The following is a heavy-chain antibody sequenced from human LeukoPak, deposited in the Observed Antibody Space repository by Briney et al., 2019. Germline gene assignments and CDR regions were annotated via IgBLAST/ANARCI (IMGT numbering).Heavy chain of an antibody. CDR2: MNPNSGNT. Sequence: GASVKVSCKASGYTFTSYDLNWVRQATGQGVEWMGWMNPNSGNTGYTQKFQGRVTMTRNTSISTAYMELSSLRSEDTAVYYCARAEGSSSWYLVWGQGTLVTVSS. CDR1: GYTFTSYD. V-gene: IGHV1-8*01. J-gene: IGHJ4*02. CDR3: ARAEGSSSWYLV. D-gene: IGHD6-13*01.